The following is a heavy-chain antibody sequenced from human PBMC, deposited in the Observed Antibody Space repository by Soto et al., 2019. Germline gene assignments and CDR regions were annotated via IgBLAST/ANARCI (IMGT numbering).Heavy chain of an antibody. Sequence: PSETLSLTCAVYGGSFSGYCWSWIRQPPGKGLEWIGEINHSGSTNYTPSLKSRVTISVDTSKSQFSLKLSSVTAADTAVYYCARGRKYYDFWSGYSHPRYYFNYWGQGTLVTVSS. CDR1: GGSFSGYC. CDR3: ARGRKYYDFWSGYSHPRYYFNY. V-gene: IGHV4-34*01. D-gene: IGHD3-3*01. CDR2: INHSGST. J-gene: IGHJ4*02.